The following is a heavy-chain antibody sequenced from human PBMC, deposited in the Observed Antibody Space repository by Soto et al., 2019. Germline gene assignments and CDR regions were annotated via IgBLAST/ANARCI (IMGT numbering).Heavy chain of an antibody. V-gene: IGHV1-69*01. D-gene: IGHD3-10*01. CDR3: ARVLYYGSGSYSPYGMAV. CDR1: GVSFNNNG. J-gene: IGHJ6*02. CDR2: VSPPFRTS. Sequence: QVQLVQSGAEVKKPGSSVKVSCKTSGVSFNNNGIGWVRQAPGHGLEWMGGVSPPFRTSNYARKFQGRISITADASTGTVNMELSSLTSEDTAQSYCARVLYYGSGSYSPYGMAVWGQGTTVTVSS.